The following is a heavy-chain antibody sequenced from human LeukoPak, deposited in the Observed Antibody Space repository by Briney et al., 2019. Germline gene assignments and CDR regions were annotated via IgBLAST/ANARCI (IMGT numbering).Heavy chain of an antibody. CDR1: GGSISSYY. CDR3: ARGTTVVTTVDY. J-gene: IGHJ4*02. D-gene: IGHD4-23*01. CDR2: IYYSGST. Sequence: SETLSLTCTVSGGSISSYYWSWIRQPPGKGLEWIGYIYYSGSTNYNPSLKSRVTISVDTSKNQFSLKLSSVTAADTAVYYCARGTTVVTTVDYWGQGTLVTVSS. V-gene: IGHV4-59*08.